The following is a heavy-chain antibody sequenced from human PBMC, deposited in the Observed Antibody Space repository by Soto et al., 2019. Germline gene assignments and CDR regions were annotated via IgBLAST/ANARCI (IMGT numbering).Heavy chain of an antibody. D-gene: IGHD6-6*01. Sequence: SETLSLTCTVSGGSISGYYWSWIRQSPGKGLEWIGYISYSGSPNYNPSLKSRVTISVDTSQNQFSLKLSTVTAADTAVYYCARAGRSSSKTVFDYWGQGTPVTVSS. CDR1: GGSISGYY. CDR3: ARAGRSSSKTVFDY. V-gene: IGHV4-59*01. J-gene: IGHJ4*02. CDR2: ISYSGSP.